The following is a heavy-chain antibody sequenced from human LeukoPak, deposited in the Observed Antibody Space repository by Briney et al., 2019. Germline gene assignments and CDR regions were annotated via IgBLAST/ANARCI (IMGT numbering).Heavy chain of an antibody. Sequence: GGSLRLSCAASGFTFSSYAMSWVRQAPGKGLEWVSALSGSGGATYYADSVKGRFTISRDNSKNTLYLQMNSLRAEDTAVYYCAKVPYYSDSSGYSWGQGTLVTVSS. CDR3: AKVPYYSDSSGYS. CDR2: LSGSGGAT. V-gene: IGHV3-23*01. D-gene: IGHD3-22*01. J-gene: IGHJ4*02. CDR1: GFTFSSYA.